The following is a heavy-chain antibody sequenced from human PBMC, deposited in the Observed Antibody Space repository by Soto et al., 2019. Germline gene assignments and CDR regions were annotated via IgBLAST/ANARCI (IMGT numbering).Heavy chain of an antibody. CDR2: ISTSGGST. CDR1: GFTFSSYA. D-gene: IGHD7-27*01. V-gene: IGHV3-23*01. J-gene: IGHJ4*02. CDR3: AKDLTGDYGQGRLCDY. Sequence: PGESLKISCAASGFTFSSYAMSWVRQAPGKGLEWVSAISTSGGSTYYADSVKGRFSISRDNSKNTLYLQMNSLRAEDTAVYYCAKDLTGDYGQGRLCDYWGQGTLVTVSS.